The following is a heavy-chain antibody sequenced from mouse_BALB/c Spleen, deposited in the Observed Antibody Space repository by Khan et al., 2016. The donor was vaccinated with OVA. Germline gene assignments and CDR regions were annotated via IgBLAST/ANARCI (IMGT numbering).Heavy chain of an antibody. V-gene: IGHV3-2*02. CDR1: GYSITSDYA. CDR3: ARSLYYSYRYAVDC. Sequence: EVQLQESGPGLVKPSQSLSLTCTVTGYSITSDYAWNWIRQFPGNKLEWMGYISSTGSTSYNPSLKSRISITRDNSKNPFFLPLKSVTTEDTATDYGARSLYYSYRYAVDCWGRGTSVTVSS. J-gene: IGHJ4*01. D-gene: IGHD2-12*01. CDR2: ISSTGST.